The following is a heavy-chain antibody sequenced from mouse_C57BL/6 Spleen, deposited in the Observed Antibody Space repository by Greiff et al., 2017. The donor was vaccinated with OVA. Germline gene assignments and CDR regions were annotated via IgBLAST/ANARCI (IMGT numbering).Heavy chain of an antibody. Sequence: QVQLQQPGTELVKPGASVKLSCKASGYTFTSYWMHWVKQRPGQGLEWIGNINPSNGGTNYNEKFKSKATLTVDKSSSTAYMQLSSLTSEDSAVYYCARGACGSKGYYAMDYWGQGTSVTVAS. V-gene: IGHV1-53*01. CDR3: ARGACGSKGYYAMDY. J-gene: IGHJ4*01. D-gene: IGHD1-1*01. CDR1: GYTFTSYW. CDR2: INPSNGGT.